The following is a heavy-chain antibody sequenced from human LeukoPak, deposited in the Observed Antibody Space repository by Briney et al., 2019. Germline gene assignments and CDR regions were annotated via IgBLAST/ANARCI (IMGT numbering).Heavy chain of an antibody. CDR3: ARHYYGSGSYRWFDP. D-gene: IGHD3-10*01. V-gene: IGHV4-34*01. CDR2: INHSGST. J-gene: IGHJ5*02. CDR1: GGSISSYY. Sequence: SETLSLTCTVSGGSISSYYWSWIRQFPGKGLEWIGEINHSGSTNYNPSLKSRVTISVDTSKNQFSLKLSSVTAADTAVYYCARHYYGSGSYRWFDPWGQGTLVTVSS.